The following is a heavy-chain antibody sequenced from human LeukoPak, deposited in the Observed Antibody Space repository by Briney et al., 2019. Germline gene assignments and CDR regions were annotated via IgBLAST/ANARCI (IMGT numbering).Heavy chain of an antibody. CDR3: VKGGAYTTSSNFDY. D-gene: IGHD6-6*01. V-gene: IGHV3-64D*06. Sequence: GGSLRLSCSASGFTFITYAMHWVRQAPGKGLEYVSAISSNGGSTYYADFVKGRFTISRDNSKKTLYLQMSSLRAWDTAIYYCVKGGAYTTSSNFDYWGQGTLVTVSS. CDR1: GFTFITYA. CDR2: ISSNGGST. J-gene: IGHJ4*02.